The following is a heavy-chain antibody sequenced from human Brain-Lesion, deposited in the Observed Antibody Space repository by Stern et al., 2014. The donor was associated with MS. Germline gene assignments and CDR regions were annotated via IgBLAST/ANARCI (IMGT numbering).Heavy chain of an antibody. J-gene: IGHJ4*02. CDR2: SDHSGST. Sequence: DQLVESGPGLVKPSGTLSLTCAVSGGSISSSNWWSWVRQSPGKGLEWIGESDHSGSTIYNPSLKSRVTVSVDKSKTRFSLNLRSVTAADTAVYFCARFPASRPHVFDSWGQGTLVTVSS. CDR1: GGSISSSNW. V-gene: IGHV4-4*02. CDR3: ARFPASRPHVFDS. D-gene: IGHD6-13*01.